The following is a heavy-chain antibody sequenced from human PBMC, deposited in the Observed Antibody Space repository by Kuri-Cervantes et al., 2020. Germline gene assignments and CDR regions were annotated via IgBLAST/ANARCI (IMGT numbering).Heavy chain of an antibody. V-gene: IGHV4-4*02. D-gene: IGHD6-13*01. CDR2: IYDSGST. CDR1: GGCISSNNL. CDR3: ARNVGSSSFSYFDL. Sequence: SETLSLTCAVSGGCISSNNLRCGVRQPPGKGLEWMGEIYDSGSTNYNPSLKSRVTISVDKSKNQFSLKLISVTAEDTAVYYCARNVGSSSFSYFDLWGRGTLVTVSS. J-gene: IGHJ2*01.